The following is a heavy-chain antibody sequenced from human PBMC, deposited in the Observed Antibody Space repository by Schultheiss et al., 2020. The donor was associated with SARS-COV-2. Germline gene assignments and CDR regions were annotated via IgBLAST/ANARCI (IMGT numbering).Heavy chain of an antibody. V-gene: IGHV4-34*09. CDR3: ARSSEDYGDY. Sequence: SETLSLTCAVYGGSFSGYYWSWIRQPPGKGLEWIGYIYYSGSTNYKPSLKSRVTISVDTSKNQFSLKLSSVTAADTAVYYCARSSEDYGDYWGQGTLVTVSS. CDR2: IYYSGST. J-gene: IGHJ4*02. CDR1: GGSFSGYY.